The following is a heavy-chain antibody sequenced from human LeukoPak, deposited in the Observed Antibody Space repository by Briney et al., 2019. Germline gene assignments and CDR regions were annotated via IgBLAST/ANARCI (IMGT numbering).Heavy chain of an antibody. CDR1: GGSISSHY. Sequence: SETLSLTCTVSGGSISSHYGSWIRQPPGKGLEWIGYIYYSGSTNYNPSLKSRVTISVDTSKNQFSLKLSSVTAADTAVYYCARGRWFPNYWGQGTLVTVSS. V-gene: IGHV4-59*11. CDR2: IYYSGST. D-gene: IGHD4-23*01. CDR3: ARGRWFPNY. J-gene: IGHJ4*02.